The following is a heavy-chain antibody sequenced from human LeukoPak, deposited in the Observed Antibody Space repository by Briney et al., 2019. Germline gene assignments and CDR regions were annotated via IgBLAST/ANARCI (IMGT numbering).Heavy chain of an antibody. J-gene: IGHJ6*03. CDR3: ARERTELYYYYYYMDV. CDR1: GFTVSSNY. Sequence: GGSLRLSCAASGFTVSSNYMSWVRQAPGKGLEWDSVIYSGGSTYYADSVKGRFTISKDNSKNTLYLQMNSLRAEDTAVYYCARERTELYYYYYYMDVWGKGTTVTVSS. V-gene: IGHV3-66*02. D-gene: IGHD1-7*01. CDR2: IYSGGST.